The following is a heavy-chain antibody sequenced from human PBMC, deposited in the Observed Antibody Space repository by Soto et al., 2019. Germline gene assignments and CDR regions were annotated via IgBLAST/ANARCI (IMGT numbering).Heavy chain of an antibody. V-gene: IGHV4-39*01. Sequence: SETLSLTCTVSGGSIDRSGYYWGWIRQPPGRGLEWIGIIYYSGVTYCNPSLKSRVTISRDTSKNQFSLKLTSVTAADTALYYCANVLESGYDQTPFDSWGQGTLVTVSS. CDR2: IYYSGVT. J-gene: IGHJ4*02. D-gene: IGHD3-22*01. CDR3: ANVLESGYDQTPFDS. CDR1: GGSIDRSGYY.